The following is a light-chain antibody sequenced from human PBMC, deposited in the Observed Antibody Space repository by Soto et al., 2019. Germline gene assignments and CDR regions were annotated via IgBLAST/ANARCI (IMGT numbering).Light chain of an antibody. CDR2: GNT. V-gene: IGLV1-40*01. CDR1: SSNIGAGYD. J-gene: IGLJ2*01. CDR3: QSYDSSLTVV. Sequence: QSVLTQPPSVSGAPGQRVTISCTGSSSNIGAGYDVHWYQQFPGTTPKFLIYGNTNRPSGVPDRFSASKSGTSASLDITGLQAEDEAGYFCQSYDSSLTVVFGGGTKVT.